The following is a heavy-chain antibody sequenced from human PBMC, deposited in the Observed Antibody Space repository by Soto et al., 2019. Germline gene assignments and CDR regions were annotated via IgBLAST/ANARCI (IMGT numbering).Heavy chain of an antibody. CDR2: IGWDGVNI. J-gene: IGHJ4*02. Sequence: EVHLVASGGGLVQPGRSLRLSCAASGFRFDDYAIHWVRQAPGKGLDWVAAIGWDGVNIAYADSVKGRFTISRDNAWNSLYLQMDSLRVEDTAFYFCARVMAAYNWIYLCDHWGQGTLVTVSS. CDR1: GFRFDDYA. V-gene: IGHV3-9*01. CDR3: ARVMAAYNWIYLCDH. D-gene: IGHD1-7*01.